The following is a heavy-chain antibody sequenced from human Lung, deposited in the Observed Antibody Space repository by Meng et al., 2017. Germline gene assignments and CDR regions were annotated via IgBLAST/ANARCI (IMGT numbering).Heavy chain of an antibody. J-gene: IGHJ4*02. Sequence: VQLHQGAAGQLTPSETLSRTCVVSGGSCSDYYWSWIRQPPGKGLEWIGEINHSGSTNYNPSLESRATISVDTSQNNLSLKLSSVTAADSAVYYCARGPTTMAHDFDYWGQGTLVTVSS. CDR3: ARGPTTMAHDFDY. D-gene: IGHD4-11*01. V-gene: IGHV4-34*01. CDR1: GGSCSDYY. CDR2: INHSGST.